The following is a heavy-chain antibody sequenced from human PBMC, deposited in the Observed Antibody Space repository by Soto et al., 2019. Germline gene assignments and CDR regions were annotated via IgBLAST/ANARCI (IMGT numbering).Heavy chain of an antibody. V-gene: IGHV4-39*01. Sequence: QVQVQESGPGLVKPSETLSLTCIVSGSSISSSGYYWGWIRQPPGKGLEWIASMYYNVGTYYNPSLKSRVTISVDTSANQFSLKLSSVTAADTAVYYCARLTSRHWVDYWGQGTLVTVSS. CDR1: GSSISSSGYY. CDR2: MYYNVGT. CDR3: ARLTSRHWVDY. D-gene: IGHD3-16*01. J-gene: IGHJ4*02.